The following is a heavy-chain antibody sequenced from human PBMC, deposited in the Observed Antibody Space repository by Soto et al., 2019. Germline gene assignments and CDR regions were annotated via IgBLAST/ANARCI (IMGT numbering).Heavy chain of an antibody. Sequence: SVKVSCKASGGSFSRVAISWMRQAPGQGLEWMGGIIPIVGKPNYAQKFLGRVSITADESTSTGYMELSSLRSEDTAVYYCATAREGNLHYPDYRGQ. V-gene: IGHV1-69*13. CDR3: ATAREGNLHYPDY. CDR1: GGSFSRVA. D-gene: IGHD1-7*01. CDR2: IIPIVGKP. J-gene: IGHJ4*02.